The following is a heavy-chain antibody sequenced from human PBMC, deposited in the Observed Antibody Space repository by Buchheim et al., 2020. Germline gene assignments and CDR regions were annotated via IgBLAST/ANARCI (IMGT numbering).Heavy chain of an antibody. Sequence: EVQLVESGGGLVQPGGSLRLSCAASGFTVSSNYMSWVRQAPGKGLEWASVIYSGGSTYYPASVKGRFTISRDNSKNTLYLQMNSLRAEDTAVYYCASGHGGYCSSTSCYTFDYWGQGTL. J-gene: IGHJ4*02. CDR3: ASGHGGYCSSTSCYTFDY. D-gene: IGHD2-2*02. CDR1: GFTVSSNY. V-gene: IGHV3-66*01. CDR2: IYSGGST.